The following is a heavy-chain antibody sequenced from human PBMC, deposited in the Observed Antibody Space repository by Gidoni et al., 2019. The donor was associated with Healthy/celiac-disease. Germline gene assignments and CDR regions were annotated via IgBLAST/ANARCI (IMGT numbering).Heavy chain of an antibody. J-gene: IGHJ3*02. CDR1: GFTFGSYA. Sequence: QVQLVESGGGVVQPGRSMRLSCAASGFTFGSYAMHWVRQAPGKGLEWVAVISYDGSNKYYADSVKGRFTISRDNSKNTLYLQMNSLRAEDTAVYYCARGLGYSYGYGPEAFDIWGQGTMVTVSS. D-gene: IGHD5-18*01. CDR3: ARGLGYSYGYGPEAFDI. CDR2: ISYDGSNK. V-gene: IGHV3-30*01.